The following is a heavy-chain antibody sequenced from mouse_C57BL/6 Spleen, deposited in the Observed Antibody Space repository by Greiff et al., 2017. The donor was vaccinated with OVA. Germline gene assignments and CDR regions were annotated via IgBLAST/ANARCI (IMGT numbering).Heavy chain of an antibody. D-gene: IGHD2-1*01. Sequence: QVQLQQPGAELVRPGTSVKLSCKASGYTFTSYWMHWVKQRPGQGLEWIGVIDPSDSYTNYNQKFKGKATLTVDTSSSTAYMQLSSLTSEDSAVYYCARLLDYFDYWGQGTTLTVSS. V-gene: IGHV1-59*01. CDR2: IDPSDSYT. CDR3: ARLLDYFDY. J-gene: IGHJ2*01. CDR1: GYTFTSYW.